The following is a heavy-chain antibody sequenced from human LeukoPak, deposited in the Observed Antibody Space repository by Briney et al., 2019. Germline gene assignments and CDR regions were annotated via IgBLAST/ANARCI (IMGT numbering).Heavy chain of an antibody. J-gene: IGHJ4*02. CDR3: ARTSATLASRNFDY. CDR1: GGSISSSSYY. V-gene: IGHV4-39*07. CDR2: IYYSGST. D-gene: IGHD2-15*01. Sequence: SETLSLTCTVSGGSISSSSYYWGWIRQPPGKGLEWIGSIYYSGSTYYNPSLKSRVTISVDTSKNQFSLKLSSVTAADTAVYYCARTSATLASRNFDYWGQGTLVTVSS.